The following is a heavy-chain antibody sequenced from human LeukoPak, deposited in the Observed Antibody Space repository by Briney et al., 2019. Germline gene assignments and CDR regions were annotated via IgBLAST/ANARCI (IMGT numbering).Heavy chain of an antibody. CDR2: INPNSGGT. J-gene: IGHJ3*02. Sequence: ASVKVSCKASGYTFTGYYMHWVRQAPGQGLEWMGWINPNSGGTNYAQKFQGRVTMTRDTSTSTVYMELSSLRSEDTAVYYCARRERDGYNHAFDIWGRGTMVTVSS. CDR3: ARRERDGYNHAFDI. D-gene: IGHD5-24*01. CDR1: GYTFTGYY. V-gene: IGHV1-2*02.